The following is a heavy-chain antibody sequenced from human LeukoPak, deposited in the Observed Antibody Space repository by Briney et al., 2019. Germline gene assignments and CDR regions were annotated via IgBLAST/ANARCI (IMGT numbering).Heavy chain of an antibody. D-gene: IGHD4-11*01. CDR3: AKLTDYSNYGIDY. CDR2: ISYDGSNK. J-gene: IGHJ4*02. CDR1: GFTFSSYG. V-gene: IGHV3-30*18. Sequence: PGGSLRLSCAASGFTFSSYGMHWVRQAPGKGLEWVAVISYDGSNKYYADSVKGQFTISRDNSKNTLYLQMNSLRAEDTAVYYCAKLTDYSNYGIDYWGQGTLVTVSS.